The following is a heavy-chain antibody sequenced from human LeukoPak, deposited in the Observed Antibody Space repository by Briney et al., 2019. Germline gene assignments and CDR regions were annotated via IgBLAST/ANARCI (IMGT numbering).Heavy chain of an antibody. Sequence: ASVKVSCKASGYTFTTYNFNWVRQAPGQGLEWMGWISGYNGNTNYAQKLQGRVTITTDTSTSTAYMELRSLKSDDTAVYYCASLKNYYDSSGYLVTDAFDIWGQGTMVTVSS. CDR2: ISGYNGNT. D-gene: IGHD3-22*01. CDR3: ASLKNYYDSSGYLVTDAFDI. J-gene: IGHJ3*02. CDR1: GYTFTTYN. V-gene: IGHV1-18*01.